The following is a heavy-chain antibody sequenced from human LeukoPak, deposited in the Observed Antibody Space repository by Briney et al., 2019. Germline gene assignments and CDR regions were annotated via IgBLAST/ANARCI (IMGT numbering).Heavy chain of an antibody. V-gene: IGHV3-23*01. J-gene: IGHJ6*02. Sequence: PGGSLRLSCAASGFTFSSYAMRWVRQAPGKGLEWVSAISGSGGSTYYADSVKGRFTISRDNSKNTLYLQMNSLRAEDTAVYYCAKYGSIVVVTRMDVWGQGTTVTVSS. CDR3: AKYGSIVVVTRMDV. CDR2: ISGSGGST. CDR1: GFTFSSYA. D-gene: IGHD2-21*02.